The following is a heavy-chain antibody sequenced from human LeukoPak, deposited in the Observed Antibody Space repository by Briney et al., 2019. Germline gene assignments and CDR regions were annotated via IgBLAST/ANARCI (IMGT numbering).Heavy chain of an antibody. V-gene: IGHV4-4*07. CDR1: GGSISSYY. CDR3: AREGAYYYDSSGYLFSRFPKLFDY. Sequence: PWVTLTLTCTVSGGSISSYYWSWIRQPAGKGLEWIGRIYTSGSTNYNPSLKSRVTMSVDTSKNQFSLKLSSVTAADTAVYYCAREGAYYYDSSGYLFSRFPKLFDYWGQGTLVTVSS. D-gene: IGHD3-22*01. CDR2: IYTSGST. J-gene: IGHJ4*02.